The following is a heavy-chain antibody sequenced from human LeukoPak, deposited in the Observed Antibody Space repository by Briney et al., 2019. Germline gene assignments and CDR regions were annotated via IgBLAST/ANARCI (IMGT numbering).Heavy chain of an antibody. J-gene: IGHJ4*02. Sequence: SAETLSLTCTVSGGSISSYYWSWIRQPPGKRLEWIGYIYYSGSTNYNPSLKSRVTISVDTSKNQFSLKLSSVTAADTAVYYCARLREQEMATIFDYWGQGTLVTVSS. V-gene: IGHV4-59*08. CDR3: ARLREQEMATIFDY. CDR1: GGSISSYY. D-gene: IGHD5-24*01. CDR2: IYYSGST.